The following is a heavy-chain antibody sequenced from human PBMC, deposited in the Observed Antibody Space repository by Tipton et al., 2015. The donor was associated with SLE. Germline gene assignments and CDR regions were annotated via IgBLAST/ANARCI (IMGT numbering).Heavy chain of an antibody. CDR2: IYYSGST. CDR3: ARVTGIGLGTWYFDL. CDR1: GGSISSHY. J-gene: IGHJ2*01. D-gene: IGHD3-16*01. V-gene: IGHV4-59*11. Sequence: TLSLTCTVSGGSISSHYWSWIRQPPGKGLEWIGYIYYSGSTNYNPSLKSRVTISVDTSKNQFSLNLSSVTAADTAVYYCARVTGIGLGTWYFDLWGRGTLVTVSS.